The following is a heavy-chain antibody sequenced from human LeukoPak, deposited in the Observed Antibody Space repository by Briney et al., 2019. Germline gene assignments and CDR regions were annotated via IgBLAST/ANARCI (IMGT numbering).Heavy chain of an antibody. CDR2: IIPIFGTA. CDR1: GGTFSSYA. D-gene: IGHD5-12*01. Sequence: ASVKVSCEASGGTFSSYAISWVRQAPGQGLEWMGGIIPIFGTANYAQKFQGRVTITADESTSTAYMELSGLRSEDTAVYYCAGGYSGYDFNYYYGMDVWGQGTTVTVSS. CDR3: AGGYSGYDFNYYYGMDV. J-gene: IGHJ6*02. V-gene: IGHV1-69*13.